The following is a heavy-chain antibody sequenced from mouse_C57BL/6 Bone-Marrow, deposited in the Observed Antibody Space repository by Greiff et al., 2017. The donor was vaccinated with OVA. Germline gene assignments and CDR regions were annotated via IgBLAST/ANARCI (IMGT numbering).Heavy chain of an antibody. V-gene: IGHV5-15*04. D-gene: IGHD2-4*01. CDR3: ARHDYDYAMDY. J-gene: IGHJ4*01. Sequence: EVKLEESGGGLVQPGGSLKLSCAASGFTFSDYGMAWVRQAPRKGPEWVAFISNLAYSIYYADTVTGRFTISRENAKNTLYLEMSSLRSEDTAMYYCARHDYDYAMDYWGQGTSVTVSS. CDR2: ISNLAYSI. CDR1: GFTFSDYG.